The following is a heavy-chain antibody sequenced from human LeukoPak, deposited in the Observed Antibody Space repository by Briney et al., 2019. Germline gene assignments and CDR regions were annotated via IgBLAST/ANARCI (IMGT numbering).Heavy chain of an antibody. CDR3: ARGPYYYDSSRNIYFDY. CDR1: GFTFSSCT. J-gene: IGHJ4*02. CDR2: ISSSSSYI. D-gene: IGHD3-22*01. Sequence: GGSLRLSCAASGFTFSSCTMNWVRQAPGKGLEWVSSISSSSSYIYYADPVKGRFTISRDNAKNSLYLQMNSLRAEDTAVYYCARGPYYYDSSRNIYFDYWGQGTLVTVSS. V-gene: IGHV3-21*01.